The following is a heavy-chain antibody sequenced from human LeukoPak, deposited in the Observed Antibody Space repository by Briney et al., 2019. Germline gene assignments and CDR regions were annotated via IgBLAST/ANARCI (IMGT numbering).Heavy chain of an antibody. D-gene: IGHD6-13*01. CDR1: GGSFSGHY. CDR2: INHSGST. J-gene: IGHJ4*02. V-gene: IGHV4-34*01. Sequence: SETLSLTCAVCGGSFSGHYWTWIRQPPGKGLQWIGEINHSGSTNYKPSLKSRLTISVDTSKNQFSLKLSSVTAADTAVYYCARAGAQQQVIDYWGQGTLVTVSS. CDR3: ARAGAQQQVIDY.